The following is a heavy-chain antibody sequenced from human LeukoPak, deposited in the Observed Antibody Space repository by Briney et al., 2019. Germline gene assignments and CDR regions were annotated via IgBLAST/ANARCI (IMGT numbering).Heavy chain of an antibody. CDR2: IYYSGST. D-gene: IGHD6-19*01. V-gene: IGHV4-59*01. CDR3: AREVSSGWYYYYMDV. Sequence: SETLSLTCTVSGGSISSYYWSWIRQPPGKGLEWIGYIYYSGSTNYNPSLKSRVTISVDTSKNQFSLKLSSVTAADTAVYYWAREVSSGWYYYYMDVWGKGTTVTVSS. J-gene: IGHJ6*03. CDR1: GGSISSYY.